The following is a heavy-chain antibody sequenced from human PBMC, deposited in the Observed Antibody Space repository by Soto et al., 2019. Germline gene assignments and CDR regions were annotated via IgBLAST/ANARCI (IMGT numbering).Heavy chain of an antibody. CDR3: ATDTRRSGYSGSSHFDY. D-gene: IGHD5-12*01. V-gene: IGHV1-24*01. CDR1: GYTLTELS. CDR2: FDPEDGET. Sequence: ASVKVSCKVSGYTLTELSMHWVRQAPGKGLEWMGGFDPEDGETIYAQKFQGRVTMTEDTSTDTAYMELSSLRSEDTAVYYCATDTRRSGYSGSSHFDYWGQGTLVTVSS. J-gene: IGHJ4*02.